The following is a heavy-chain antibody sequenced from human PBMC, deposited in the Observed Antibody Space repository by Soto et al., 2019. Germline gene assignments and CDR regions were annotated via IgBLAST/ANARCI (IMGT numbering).Heavy chain of an antibody. CDR1: GFTFSSYS. V-gene: IGHV3-21*01. CDR3: ARVRWPDIVVVPAASPPQI. CDR2: ISSSSSYI. D-gene: IGHD2-2*01. J-gene: IGHJ3*01. Sequence: GGSLRLSCAASGFTFSSYSMNWVRQAPGKGLEWVSSISSSSSYIYYADSVKGRFTISRDNAKNSLYLQMNSLRAEDTAVYYCARVRWPDIVVVPAASPPQIWGQGTMVTVSS.